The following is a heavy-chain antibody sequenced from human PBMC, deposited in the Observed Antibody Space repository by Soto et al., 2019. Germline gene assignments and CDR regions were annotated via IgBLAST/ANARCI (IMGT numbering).Heavy chain of an antibody. CDR3: TTDVLRYFDWLLFGPEYYYYGMDV. J-gene: IGHJ6*02. CDR2: IKSKTDGGTT. V-gene: IGHV3-15*07. CDR1: GFTFSNAW. D-gene: IGHD3-9*01. Sequence: PGGSLRLSCAASGFTFSNAWMNWVRQAPGKGLEWVGRIKSKTDGGTTDYAAPVKGRFTISRDDSKNTLYLQMNSLKTEDTAVYYCTTDVLRYFDWLLFGPEYYYYGMDVWGQGTTVTVS.